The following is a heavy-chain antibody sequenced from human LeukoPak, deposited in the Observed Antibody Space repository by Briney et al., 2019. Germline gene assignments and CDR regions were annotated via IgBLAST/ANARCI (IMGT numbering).Heavy chain of an antibody. CDR1: GFTFDNYA. V-gene: IGHV3-23*01. D-gene: IGHD3-10*01. Sequence: PGGSLRLSCAAPGFTFDNYAMTWVRQAPGKGLEWVSYIRGGGGVTRYSDSVKDRFTISRDNSKNTLYLQMNSLRAEDTATYYCAKCSASYYNDAFDIWGRGTMVTVSS. CDR3: AKCSASYYNDAFDI. CDR2: IRGGGGVT. J-gene: IGHJ3*02.